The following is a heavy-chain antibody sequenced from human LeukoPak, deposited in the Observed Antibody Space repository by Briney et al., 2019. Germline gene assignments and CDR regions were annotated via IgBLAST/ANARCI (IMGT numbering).Heavy chain of an antibody. CDR1: GFTFSSYA. V-gene: IGHV3-30*01. Sequence: GRSLRLSCAASGFTFSSYAMHWVRQAPGKGLEWVAVISYDGSNKYYADSAKGRFTISRDNSKNTLYLQMNSMRAEDTAVYYCARDPITIFGVVTGYFDYWGQGTLVTVSS. CDR2: ISYDGSNK. CDR3: ARDPITIFGVVTGYFDY. J-gene: IGHJ4*02. D-gene: IGHD3-3*01.